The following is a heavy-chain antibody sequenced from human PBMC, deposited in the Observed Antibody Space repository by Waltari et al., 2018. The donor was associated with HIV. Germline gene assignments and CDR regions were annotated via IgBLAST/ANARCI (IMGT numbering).Heavy chain of an antibody. V-gene: IGHV4-39*07. CDR1: GAPMRRSSSF. CDR3: ARDWDVTTACMDV. D-gene: IGHD1-26*01. CDR2: MFYTGSS. Sequence: QVKLQESGPGLVKPSETLSLTCVVSGAPMRRSSSFWGWIRQAPGKGLEWIGSMFYTGSSYYNPSLKSRVNISIDTLNNQFSLKMTSVTAADTAVYYCARDWDVTTACMDVWGQGTTVTVSS. J-gene: IGHJ6*02.